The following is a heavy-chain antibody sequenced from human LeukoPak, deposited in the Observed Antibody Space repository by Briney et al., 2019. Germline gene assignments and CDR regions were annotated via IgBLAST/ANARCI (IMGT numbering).Heavy chain of an antibody. D-gene: IGHD5-12*01. J-gene: IGHJ4*02. V-gene: IGHV3-74*01. CDR3: ARDRVPYGGYFFFDY. CDR1: GFTFSSYW. Sequence: PGGSLRLSCAASGFTFSSYWMHWVRQAPGEGLVWVSRTNSDGSSTSYADSVKGRFTISRDNAKNTLYLQMNSLRAEDTAVYYCARDRVPYGGYFFFDYWGQGTVVPVSS. CDR2: TNSDGSST.